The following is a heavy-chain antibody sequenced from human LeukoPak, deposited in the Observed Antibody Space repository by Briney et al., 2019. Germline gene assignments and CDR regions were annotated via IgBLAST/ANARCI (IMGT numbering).Heavy chain of an antibody. CDR2: IYSGGST. J-gene: IGHJ4*02. CDR3: TRENWYIDY. V-gene: IGHV3-53*01. CDR1: GFIVSSNY. Sequence: GGSLRLSCAASGFIVSSNYMSWVRQAPGKGLEWVSVIYSGGSTYYADSVKGRFTISRDNSKNTLYLQMNSLRAEDAAVYYCTRENWYIDYWGQGNLVTVSS.